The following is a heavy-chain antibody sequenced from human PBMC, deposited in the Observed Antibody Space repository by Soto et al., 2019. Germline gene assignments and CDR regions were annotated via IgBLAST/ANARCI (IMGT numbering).Heavy chain of an antibody. CDR2: ISGSGGST. J-gene: IGHJ4*02. CDR1: GCTFSSYA. Sequence: GGSLRLSCAASGCTFSSYAMSWVRQAPGKGLEWGSAISGSGGSTYYADSVKGRFTISRDNSKNTLYLQMNSLRAEDNDVYYCANTRPHAYSRSWYFDYWGQGTLVTVSS. V-gene: IGHV3-23*01. D-gene: IGHD6-13*01. CDR3: ANTRPHAYSRSWYFDY.